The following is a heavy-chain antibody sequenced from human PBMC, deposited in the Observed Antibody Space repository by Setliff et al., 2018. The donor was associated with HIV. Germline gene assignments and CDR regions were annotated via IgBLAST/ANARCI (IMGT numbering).Heavy chain of an antibody. CDR1: GDSISSTNW. CDR2: VYSTGST. Sequence: SETLSLTCTVSGDSISSTNWWGWIRQPPGKGLEWIGYVYSTGSTNHNPSLKSRVTMSVDTSKNHFSLKLSSVTALDTAVYYCARKLPGMGYFDYWGQGTLVTVSS. CDR3: ARKLPGMGYFDY. V-gene: IGHV4-28*06. D-gene: IGHD1-26*01. J-gene: IGHJ4*02.